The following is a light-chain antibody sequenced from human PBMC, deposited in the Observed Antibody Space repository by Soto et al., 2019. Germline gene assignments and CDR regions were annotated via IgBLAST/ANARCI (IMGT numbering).Light chain of an antibody. CDR1: SSDVGGYNY. Sequence: QSALTQPPSASGSPGQSVTISCTGTSSDVGGYNYVSWYQQNPGKAPKLMIYDVSKRPAGVPDRFSGSKSGNTASLIVSGLQAEDEADYYCSSYAGRNNFVFGTGTKVTVL. J-gene: IGLJ1*01. CDR2: DVS. V-gene: IGLV2-8*01. CDR3: SSYAGRNNFV.